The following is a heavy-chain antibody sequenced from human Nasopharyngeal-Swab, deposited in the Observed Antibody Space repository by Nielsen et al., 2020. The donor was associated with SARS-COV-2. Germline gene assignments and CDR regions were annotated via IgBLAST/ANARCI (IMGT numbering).Heavy chain of an antibody. CDR3: AREPRALDF. CDR1: GGSISSSYYF. J-gene: IGHJ3*01. Sequence: GSLRLSCTVSGGSISSSYYFWSWIRQPPGKGLEWIANIYYSGTTYYNPSLRSRVAISLDTSKNQFSLKLSSVTAADTAVYYCAREPRALDFWGQGTMVTVSS. CDR2: IYYSGTT. D-gene: IGHD1-26*01. V-gene: IGHV4-39*01.